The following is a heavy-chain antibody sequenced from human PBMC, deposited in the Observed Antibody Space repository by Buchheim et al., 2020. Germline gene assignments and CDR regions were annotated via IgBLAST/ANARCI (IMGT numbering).Heavy chain of an antibody. J-gene: IGHJ6*02. CDR3: ASTMVRYYYYYYGMDV. Sequence: EVQLVESGGGLVQPGGSLRLSCAASGFTFSSYSMNWVRQAPGKGLEWVSYISSSSSTIYYADSVKGRFTISRDNATNSLYLQMNSLRAEDTAVYYCASTMVRYYYYYYGMDVWGQGTT. D-gene: IGHD3-10*01. CDR2: ISSSSSTI. V-gene: IGHV3-48*01. CDR1: GFTFSSYS.